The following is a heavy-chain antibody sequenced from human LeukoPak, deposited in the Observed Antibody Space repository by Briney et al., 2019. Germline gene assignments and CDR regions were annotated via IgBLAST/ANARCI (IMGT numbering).Heavy chain of an antibody. CDR3: ARTIGGSDYGLRLYYFDY. D-gene: IGHD4-17*01. J-gene: IGHJ4*02. CDR2: FYYSGST. V-gene: IGHV4-59*01. CDR1: GGSISSYY. Sequence: PSETLSLTCTVSGGSISSYYWSWIRQPPGKGLEWIGYFYYSGSTNYNPSLKGRVTISVDTSKNQFSLKLSSVTAADTAVYYCARTIGGSDYGLRLYYFDYWGQGTLVTVSS.